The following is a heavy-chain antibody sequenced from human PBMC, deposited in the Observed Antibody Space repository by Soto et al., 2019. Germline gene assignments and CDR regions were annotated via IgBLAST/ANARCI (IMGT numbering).Heavy chain of an antibody. Sequence: SVKVSCKASGGTFSSYAISWVRQAPGQGLEWMGGIIPIFGTANYAQKFQGRVTITADDSASTAYLEVRSMKYEDTVVYYCARPKYYYYYYGMDVWGQGTTVTVSS. V-gene: IGHV1-69*13. CDR3: ARPKYYYYYYGMDV. CDR2: IIPIFGTA. J-gene: IGHJ6*02. CDR1: GGTFSSYA.